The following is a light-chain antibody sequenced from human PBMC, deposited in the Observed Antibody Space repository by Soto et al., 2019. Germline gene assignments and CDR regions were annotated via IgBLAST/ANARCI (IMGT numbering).Light chain of an antibody. V-gene: IGKV1-12*01. CDR3: QQADSFPLS. J-gene: IGKJ4*01. Sequence: DIQMTQSPSSVSASIGDRVTISCRASQSIYKWLVWYQQKPGKAPKLLIYAASSLQSGVPSRFSGSEYGTDFTLTISSLQPEDFATYYCQQADSFPLSVGGGTKVEI. CDR1: QSIYKW. CDR2: AAS.